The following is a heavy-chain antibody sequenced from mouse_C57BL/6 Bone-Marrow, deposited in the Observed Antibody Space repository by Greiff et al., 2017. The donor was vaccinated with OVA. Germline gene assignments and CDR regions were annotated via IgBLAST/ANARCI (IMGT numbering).Heavy chain of an antibody. J-gene: IGHJ4*01. CDR1: GFTFSSYA. V-gene: IGHV5-9-1*02. Sequence: EVQRVESGEGLVKPGGSLTLSCAASGFTFSSYAMSWVRQTPEKRLEWVAYISSGGDYIYYADTVKGRFTISRDNARNTLYLQMSSLKSEDTAMYYCTRGAQYYAMDYWGQGTSVTVSS. D-gene: IGHD3-2*02. CDR3: TRGAQYYAMDY. CDR2: ISSGGDYI.